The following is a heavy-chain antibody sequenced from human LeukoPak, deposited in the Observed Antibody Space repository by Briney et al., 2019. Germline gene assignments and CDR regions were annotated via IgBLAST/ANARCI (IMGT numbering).Heavy chain of an antibody. Sequence: PGGSLGLSCAVSGLTFSSSWMDWVRQAPGKGLEWVASINPEGSEKYSADSVKGRFTISRDNAKNSLYLQMDSLRVEDTAFYYCARDLAYSRLDYWGQGMLVTVSS. CDR1: GLTFSSSW. D-gene: IGHD5-18*01. J-gene: IGHJ4*02. CDR2: INPEGSEK. CDR3: ARDLAYSRLDY. V-gene: IGHV3-7*01.